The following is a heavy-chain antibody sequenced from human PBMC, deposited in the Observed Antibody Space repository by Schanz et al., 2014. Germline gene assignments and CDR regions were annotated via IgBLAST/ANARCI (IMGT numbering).Heavy chain of an antibody. D-gene: IGHD3-10*01. V-gene: IGHV1-2*04. J-gene: IGHJ6*02. Sequence: QVQLVQSGAEVKKPGASVRVSCKASGYTFTSYDFNWVRQAPGQGLEWMGWINPNSGTTDYAQKFQGWVTMTRDTSSSTAYMELRSVRSDDTAVYCCARGEGEVVRGVIEGVNHYYYGMDVWGQGTTVTVSS. CDR1: GYTFTSYD. CDR3: ARGEGEVVRGVIEGVNHYYYGMDV. CDR2: INPNSGTT.